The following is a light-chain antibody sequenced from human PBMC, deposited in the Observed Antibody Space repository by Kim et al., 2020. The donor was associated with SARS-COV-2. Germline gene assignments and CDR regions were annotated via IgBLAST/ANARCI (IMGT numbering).Light chain of an antibody. J-gene: IGKJ1*01. CDR2: GAS. Sequence: EIVMTQSPATLSVSPGERAPLSCRASQSVSSNLAWYQQKPGRAPRLIMYGASSRATGIPARFSGSGSGTEFSLTISSLQSEDFAVYYCQQYDNWPRTFGQGTKVDIK. V-gene: IGKV3-15*01. CDR3: QQYDNWPRT. CDR1: QSVSSN.